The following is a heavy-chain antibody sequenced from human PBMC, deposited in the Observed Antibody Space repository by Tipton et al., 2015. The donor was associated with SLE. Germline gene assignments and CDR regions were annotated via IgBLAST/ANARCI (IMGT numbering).Heavy chain of an antibody. CDR2: ISASGGDT. D-gene: IGHD3-22*01. CDR1: EFTFSKYA. V-gene: IGHV3-23*01. CDR3: AKDAPPVDDSSMYYFDY. Sequence: SLRLSCAASEFTFSKYAMTWVRQAPGKGLQWVSAISASGGDTYYADSVKGRFTISRDNSKNILFLQMNRLRAEDTALYYCAKDAPPVDDSSMYYFDYWGQGTLVTVSS. J-gene: IGHJ4*02.